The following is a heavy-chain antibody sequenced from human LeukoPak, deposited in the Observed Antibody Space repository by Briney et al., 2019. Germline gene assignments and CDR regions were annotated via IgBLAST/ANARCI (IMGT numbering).Heavy chain of an antibody. CDR2: IISIFGTA. CDR3: ARDVGYSSGWYGGWFDP. D-gene: IGHD6-19*01. CDR1: GGTFSSYA. J-gene: IGHJ5*02. Sequence: ASVKVSCKASGGTFSSYAISWVRQAPGQGLEWMGGIISIFGTANYAQKFQGRVTITADKSTSTAYMELSSLRSEDTAVYYCARDVGYSSGWYGGWFDPWGQGTLVTVSS. V-gene: IGHV1-69*06.